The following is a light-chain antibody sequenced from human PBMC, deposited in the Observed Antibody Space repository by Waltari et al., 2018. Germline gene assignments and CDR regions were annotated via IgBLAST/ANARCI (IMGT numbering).Light chain of an antibody. J-gene: IGLJ3*02. CDR3: SSFTSDSTLV. V-gene: IGLV2-14*01. CDR2: EVF. CDR1: SRDIGGYRY. Sequence: QSALTQPASVSGSPGQSITISCPGTSRDIGGYRYVSWYQQHPGKAPKLMIYEVFSRPSGVSGRFSGSQSGNTASLTISGLQAEDEADYYCSSFTSDSTLVFGGGTKLTVL.